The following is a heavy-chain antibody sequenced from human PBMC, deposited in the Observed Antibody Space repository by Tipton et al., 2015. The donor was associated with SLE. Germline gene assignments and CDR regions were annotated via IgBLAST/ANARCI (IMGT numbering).Heavy chain of an antibody. D-gene: IGHD3-3*01. CDR3: ARVGAFWSGYHAY. Sequence: GLVKPSETLSLTCSVAGGSLRTSSNYYWSWIRQPPGKGLEWIGSIYFMGSAYYNPSLKSRISMSVDTSKNQFSLNLSSVTAADTAVYYCARVGAFWSGYHAYWGQGTLVTVSS. CDR1: GGSLRTSSNYY. V-gene: IGHV4-39*07. J-gene: IGHJ4*02. CDR2: IYFMGSA.